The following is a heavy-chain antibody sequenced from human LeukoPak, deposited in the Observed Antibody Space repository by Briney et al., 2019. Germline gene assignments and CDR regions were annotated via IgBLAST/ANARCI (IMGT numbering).Heavy chain of an antibody. D-gene: IGHD6-13*01. V-gene: IGHV4-4*07. J-gene: IGHJ4*02. CDR2: IYTTGST. CDR1: GGSVSNKY. Sequence: SETLSLTCTVSGGSVSNKYWSWIRQPPGKGLEWIGRIYTTGSTTYNPSLKSRVTMSVDTSKNQFSLKLRSVTAADTAVYYCARAAAGTIYYFDYWGQGTLVTVSS. CDR3: ARAAAGTIYYFDY.